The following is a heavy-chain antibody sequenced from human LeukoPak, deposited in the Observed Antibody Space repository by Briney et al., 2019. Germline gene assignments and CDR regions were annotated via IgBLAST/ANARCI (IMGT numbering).Heavy chain of an antibody. V-gene: IGHV4-59*01. J-gene: IGHJ6*03. CDR1: GGSISSYY. D-gene: IGHD3-10*01. CDR2: IYYSGST. Sequence: SSETLSLTCTVSGGSISSYYWSWIRQPPGKGLEWIGYIYYSGSTNYNPSLKSRVTISVDTSKNQFSLKLSSVTAADTAVYYCARTIYYYGSGSYYSGYYYYYMDVWGKGTTVTISS. CDR3: ARTIYYYGSGSYYSGYYYYYMDV.